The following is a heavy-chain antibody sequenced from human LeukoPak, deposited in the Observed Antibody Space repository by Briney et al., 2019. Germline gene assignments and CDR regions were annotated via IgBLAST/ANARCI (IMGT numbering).Heavy chain of an antibody. CDR2: ISSSSSYI. Sequence: GSLRLSCAASGFTFSSYSMNWVRQAPGKGLEWVSSISSSSSYIYYADSVKGRFTISRDNAKNSLYLQMNSLRAEDTAVYYCARVSYCSSTSCYGFDYWGQGTLVTVSS. J-gene: IGHJ4*02. V-gene: IGHV3-21*01. CDR3: ARVSYCSSTSCYGFDY. CDR1: GFTFSSYS. D-gene: IGHD2-2*01.